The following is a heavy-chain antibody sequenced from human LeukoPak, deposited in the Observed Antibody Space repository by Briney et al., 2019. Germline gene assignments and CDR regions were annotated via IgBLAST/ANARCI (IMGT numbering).Heavy chain of an antibody. J-gene: IGHJ6*03. D-gene: IGHD2-21*01. CDR1: GFTFSSYA. V-gene: IGHV3-23*01. CDR2: LSSSAGST. Sequence: GGSLRLSCAASGFTFSSYAMRWVRQARGKGLEWGSVLSSSAGSTHYADSVQGRFTMSRDNSKNTHYLQMNSLRAEDTAVYYCAKDHIGDGGYYYMDVWGKGTTVTVSS. CDR3: AKDHIGDGGYYYMDV.